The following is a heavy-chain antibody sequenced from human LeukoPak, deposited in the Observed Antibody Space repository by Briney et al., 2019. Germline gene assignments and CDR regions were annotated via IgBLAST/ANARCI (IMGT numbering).Heavy chain of an antibody. CDR1: GYTFTGYY. Sequence: ASVKVSCKASGYTFTGYYMHWVRKAPGQGLEWMGWINPNSGGTNYAQKFQGRVTMTRDTSISTAYMELSRLRSDDTAVYYCAREVVVVVAEDYWGQGTLVTVSS. V-gene: IGHV1-2*02. CDR2: INPNSGGT. J-gene: IGHJ4*02. D-gene: IGHD2-15*01. CDR3: AREVVVVVAEDY.